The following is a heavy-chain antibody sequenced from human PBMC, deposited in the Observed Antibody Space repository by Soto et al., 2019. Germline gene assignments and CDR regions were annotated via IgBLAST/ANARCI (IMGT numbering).Heavy chain of an antibody. CDR1: GFTFDDYG. CDR2: IDWSGDGT. Sequence: EVQLVESGGGVVRPGGSLRLSCAASGFTFDDYGMTWVRQAPGKGLEWVAGIDWSGDGTNYADSVKGRFTISRDNAKNSLYLQMSSLRAGYTAFYYCAREQWRTFDYWGQGTLVTVSS. D-gene: IGHD6-19*01. V-gene: IGHV3-20*04. CDR3: AREQWRTFDY. J-gene: IGHJ4*02.